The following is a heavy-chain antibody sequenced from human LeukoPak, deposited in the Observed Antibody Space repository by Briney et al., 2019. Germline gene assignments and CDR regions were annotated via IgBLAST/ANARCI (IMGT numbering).Heavy chain of an antibody. CDR1: GFTFDDYA. Sequence: PGGSLRLSCAASGFTFDDYAMHWVRQAPGKGLEWVSGISWNSGSIGYADSVKGRFTISRDNAKNSLYLQMNSLRAEDMALYYCGKADYGSGWYYFDYWGQGTLVTVSS. CDR2: ISWNSGSI. D-gene: IGHD6-19*01. J-gene: IGHJ4*02. V-gene: IGHV3-9*03. CDR3: GKADYGSGWYYFDY.